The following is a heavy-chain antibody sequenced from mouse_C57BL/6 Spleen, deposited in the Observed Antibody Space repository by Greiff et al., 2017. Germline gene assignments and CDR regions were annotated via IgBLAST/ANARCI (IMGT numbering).Heavy chain of an antibody. D-gene: IGHD2-4*01. J-gene: IGHJ1*03. CDR3: ARWDYDGYWYFDV. Sequence: EVQLQQSGPELVKPGASVKIPCKASGYTFTDYNMDWVKQSHGKSLEWIGDINPNNGGTIYNQKFKGKATLTVDKSSSTAYMELRSLTSEDTAVYYCARWDYDGYWYFDVWGTGTTVTVSS. CDR1: GYTFTDYN. V-gene: IGHV1-18*01. CDR2: INPNNGGT.